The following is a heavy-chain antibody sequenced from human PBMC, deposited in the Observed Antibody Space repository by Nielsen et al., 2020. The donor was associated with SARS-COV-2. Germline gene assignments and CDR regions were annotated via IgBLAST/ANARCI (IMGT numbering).Heavy chain of an antibody. J-gene: IGHJ4*02. V-gene: IGHV4-34*01. D-gene: IGHD5-18*01. CDR2: INHSGST. Sequence: PGKGLEWIGEINHSGSTNYNPSLKSRVTISVDTSKNQFSLKLSSVTAADTAVYYCARGCKRGYSYGYRGAYFDYWGQGTLVTVSS. CDR3: ARGCKRGYSYGYRGAYFDY.